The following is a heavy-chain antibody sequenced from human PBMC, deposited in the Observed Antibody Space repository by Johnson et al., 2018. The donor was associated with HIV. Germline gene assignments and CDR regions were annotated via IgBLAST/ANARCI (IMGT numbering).Heavy chain of an antibody. CDR1: GFTFSSYA. V-gene: IGHV3-30*14. CDR2: ISYDGSNK. D-gene: IGHD1-1*01. CDR3: ARERLAGKWTDAFDI. Sequence: QVQLVESGGGVVQPGRSLRLSCAASGFTFSSYAMHWVRQAPGKGLEWVAVISYDGSNKYYADSVKGRFTISRDNSKNTLYLQMNSLRAEDTAVYYCARERLAGKWTDAFDIWGQGTMVTVSS. J-gene: IGHJ3*02.